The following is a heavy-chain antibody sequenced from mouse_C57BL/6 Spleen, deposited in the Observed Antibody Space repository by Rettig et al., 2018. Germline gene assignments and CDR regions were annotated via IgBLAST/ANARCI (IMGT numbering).Heavy chain of an antibody. J-gene: IGHJ3*01. CDR2: GDGDT. CDR3: ARGSY. V-gene: IGHV1-80*01. Sequence: GDGDTNYNGKFKGKATLTADKSSSTAYMQLSSLTSEDSAVYFCARGSYWGQGTLVTVSA.